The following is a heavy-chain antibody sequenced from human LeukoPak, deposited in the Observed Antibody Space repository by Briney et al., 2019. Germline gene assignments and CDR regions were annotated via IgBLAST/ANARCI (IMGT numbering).Heavy chain of an antibody. V-gene: IGHV3-9*01. CDR1: GFTFDDYA. CDR3: AKDITDILTGYSNWFDP. CDR2: ISWNSGSI. D-gene: IGHD3-9*01. Sequence: GGSLRLSCAASGFTFDDYAMHWVRQAPGKGLEWVSGISWNSGSIGYADSVKGRFTISRDNAKNSLYLQMNSLRAEDTALYYCAKDITDILTGYSNWFDPWGQGTLVTVSS. J-gene: IGHJ5*02.